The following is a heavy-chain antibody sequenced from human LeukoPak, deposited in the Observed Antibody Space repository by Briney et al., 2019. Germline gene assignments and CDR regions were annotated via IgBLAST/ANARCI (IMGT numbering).Heavy chain of an antibody. CDR2: IYTSGST. Sequence: PSQTLSLTCTASGGSISSGTYYWSWIRQPAGKGLEWIGRIYTSGSTNYNPSLKSRVTISLDTSKKQFSLKLSSVTAADTAVYYCAGNYHGSGSYYSEDRYWGQGTLVTVSS. CDR1: GGSISSGTYY. V-gene: IGHV4-61*02. D-gene: IGHD3-10*01. CDR3: AGNYHGSGSYYSEDRY. J-gene: IGHJ4*02.